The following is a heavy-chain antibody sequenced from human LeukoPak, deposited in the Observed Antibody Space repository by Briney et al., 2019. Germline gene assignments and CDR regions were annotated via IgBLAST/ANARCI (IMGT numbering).Heavy chain of an antibody. CDR2: ISSSSIHI. CDR1: GFTFSTFS. J-gene: IGHJ4*02. CDR3: VPVAVAGN. Sequence: PGRSLRLSCAASGFTFSTFSMNWVRQAPGKGLEWVSSISSSSIHIYYADSVKGRFTISRDNAKNSLYLQMNSLRAEDTAVYYCVPVAVAGNWGQGTLVTVSS. V-gene: IGHV3-21*01. D-gene: IGHD6-19*01.